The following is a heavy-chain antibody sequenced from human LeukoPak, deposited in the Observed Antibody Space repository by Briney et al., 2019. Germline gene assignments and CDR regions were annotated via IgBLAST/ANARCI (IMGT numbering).Heavy chain of an antibody. Sequence: GGSQRLSCAASGFTFSSYAMSWVRQAPGKGLEWVSAISGSGGSTYYADSVKGRFTISRDNSENTLFLHMNSLRAEDTAVYSCAKGYYGSGSYGWFDYWGQGTLVTVSS. V-gene: IGHV3-23*01. J-gene: IGHJ4*02. CDR2: ISGSGGST. CDR3: AKGYYGSGSYGWFDY. CDR1: GFTFSSYA. D-gene: IGHD3-10*01.